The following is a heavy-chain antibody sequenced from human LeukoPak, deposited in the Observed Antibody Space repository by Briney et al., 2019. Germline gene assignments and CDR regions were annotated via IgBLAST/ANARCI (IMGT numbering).Heavy chain of an antibody. Sequence: GGSLRPPCPPSGSTFTTLSTNWVRPAPGKGRGWVSYVSSSSSTIYYADSVKGRFTISRDNAKNSLYLQMNSLRAEDTAVYYCARTKPDFDSSGPLDYWGQGTLVTVSS. D-gene: IGHD3-22*01. CDR2: VSSSSSTI. CDR3: ARTKPDFDSSGPLDY. CDR1: GSTFTTLS. J-gene: IGHJ4*02. V-gene: IGHV3-48*04.